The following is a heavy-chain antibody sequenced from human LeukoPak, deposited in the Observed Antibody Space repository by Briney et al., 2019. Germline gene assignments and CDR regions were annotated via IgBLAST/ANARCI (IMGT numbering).Heavy chain of an antibody. V-gene: IGHV3-23*01. CDR2: ISGGSGGST. Sequence: GGSLRLSCAASGFTFSTYAMSWVRQAPGKGLEWVLSISGGSGGSTYYADSVKGRFTISRDSSKNTLYLQMNSLRAEDTAVYYCAKGEAYCGGDCYPDWGQGTLVTVSS. D-gene: IGHD2-21*02. CDR3: AKGEAYCGGDCYPD. J-gene: IGHJ4*02. CDR1: GFTFSTYA.